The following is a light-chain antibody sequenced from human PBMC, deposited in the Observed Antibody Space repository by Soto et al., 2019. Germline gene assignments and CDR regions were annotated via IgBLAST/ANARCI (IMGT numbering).Light chain of an antibody. V-gene: IGKV3-11*01. CDR2: DAS. J-gene: IGKJ4*01. CDR1: QSVSSY. CDR3: QQRSNWPRLT. Sequence: EIVLTQSPATLSLSPGERATLSCRASQSVSSYLAWYQQKPGQAPRLLIYDASNRATGIPARFSGSGSETDFTLPISSLEPEDVAVYYCQQRSNWPRLTFGGGTKVEIK.